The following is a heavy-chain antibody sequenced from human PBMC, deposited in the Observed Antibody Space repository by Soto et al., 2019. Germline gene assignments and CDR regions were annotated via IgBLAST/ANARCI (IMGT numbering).Heavy chain of an antibody. Sequence: SETLSLTCTVSGGSISSGGYYWSWIRQHPGKGLEWIGYIYYSGSTYYNPSLKSRVTISVDTSKNQFSLKLSSVTAADTAVYYCARAAQFPLGFGRGEAVLDYWGQGTLVTVSS. D-gene: IGHD3-10*01. CDR1: GGSISSGGYY. J-gene: IGHJ4*02. V-gene: IGHV4-31*03. CDR2: IYYSGST. CDR3: ARAAQFPLGFGRGEAVLDY.